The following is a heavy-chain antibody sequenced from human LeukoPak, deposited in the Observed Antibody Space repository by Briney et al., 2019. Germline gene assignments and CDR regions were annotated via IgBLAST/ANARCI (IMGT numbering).Heavy chain of an antibody. CDR2: IRYDGTNK. Sequence: GGSLRLSCAASGFIFSSYGMHWVRQAPGKGLEWVAFIRYDGTNKYYADSVKGRFTISRDNARNSLFLQMNNLRAEDTAVYYCARGGDYWGQGTLVTVSS. V-gene: IGHV3-30*02. CDR3: ARGGDY. D-gene: IGHD5-12*01. CDR1: GFIFSSYG. J-gene: IGHJ4*02.